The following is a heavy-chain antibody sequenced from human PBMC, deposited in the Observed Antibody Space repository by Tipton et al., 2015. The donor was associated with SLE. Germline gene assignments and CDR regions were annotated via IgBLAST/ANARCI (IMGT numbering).Heavy chain of an antibody. D-gene: IGHD2/OR15-2a*01. CDR1: GDSINSDNYY. Sequence: TLSLTCTVSGDSINSDNYYWTWVRQPAGKGLEWIGHIHTSGATDDNPSLKSRVTMSVDMSKNQIFLKMTSVTAADSAVYFCARVWLNNAFDIWGQGTRVTVSS. CDR3: ARVWLNNAFDI. J-gene: IGHJ3*02. V-gene: IGHV4-61*09. CDR2: IHTSGAT.